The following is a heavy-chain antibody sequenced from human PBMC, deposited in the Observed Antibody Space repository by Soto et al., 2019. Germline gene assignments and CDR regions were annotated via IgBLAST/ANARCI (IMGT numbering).Heavy chain of an antibody. J-gene: IGHJ3*01. CDR2: IIPVFGPA. CDR1: GGTFSNYA. D-gene: IGHD1-26*01. CDR3: ARAGTGSYLDAFDV. V-gene: IGHV1-69*01. Sequence: QVQLVQSGAEVEKPGSSVKVSCKASGGTFSNYALSWVRQAPGQGLEWMGGIIPVFGPAHYAQKFQGRVTITADEFTSTAYVELSSLRSEDTAVYYCARAGTGSYLDAFDVWGQGTMVTVSS.